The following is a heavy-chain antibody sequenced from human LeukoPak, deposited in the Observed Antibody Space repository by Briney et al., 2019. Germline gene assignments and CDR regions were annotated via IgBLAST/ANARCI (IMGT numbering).Heavy chain of an antibody. Sequence: ASVKVSCKASGYTFIGYYMHWVRQAPGQGLEWVGWINPNSGGTNYAQKFQGRVTMTRDTSISTAYMELSRLRYDGTAVYYCARVCGWSYYYYYMDVWGKGTTVTVSS. J-gene: IGHJ6*03. D-gene: IGHD6-19*01. CDR3: ARVCGWSYYYYYMDV. V-gene: IGHV1-2*02. CDR2: INPNSGGT. CDR1: GYTFIGYY.